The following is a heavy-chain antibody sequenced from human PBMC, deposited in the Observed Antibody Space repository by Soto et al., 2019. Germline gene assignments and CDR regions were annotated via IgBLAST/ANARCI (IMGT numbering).Heavy chain of an antibody. Sequence: AETLSLPGAVYGASFSGDYWSWIRHPPGKGLEWIGEINHSGSTNYNPSLQSRVTISVDTSKNQFSLKLSSVTAADTAVYYCARCFRKWQIGTVHYYYGLDVWGQGTTVTVSS. V-gene: IGHV4-34*01. CDR3: ARCFRKWQIGTVHYYYGLDV. CDR1: GASFSGDY. D-gene: IGHD4-4*01. J-gene: IGHJ6*02. CDR2: INHSGST.